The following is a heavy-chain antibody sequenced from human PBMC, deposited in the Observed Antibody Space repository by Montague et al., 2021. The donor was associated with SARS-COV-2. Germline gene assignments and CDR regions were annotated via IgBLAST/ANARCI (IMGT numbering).Heavy chain of an antibody. J-gene: IGHJ4*02. CDR3: ARGLPVWTGCAQSAYFDY. CDR2: IYYSGTT. V-gene: IGHV4-39*01. CDR1: GGSIISPGFY. Sequence: SETLSLTCTVSGGSIISPGFYWDWIRQAPGKGLEWIGSIYYSGTTYFNPSLRSRVTLSVDTPRSQFSLKLSSVTAADTAVYYCARGLPVWTGCAQSAYFDYWGQGLLVTVSS. D-gene: IGHD3/OR15-3a*01.